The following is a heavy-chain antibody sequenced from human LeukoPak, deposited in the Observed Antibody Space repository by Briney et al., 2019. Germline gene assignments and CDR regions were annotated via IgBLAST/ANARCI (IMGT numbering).Heavy chain of an antibody. CDR2: INYSGNT. V-gene: IGHV4-39*01. J-gene: IGHJ3*02. Sequence: PSETLSLTCTVSGGSLNSNSYYWGWIRQPPGKGLEWIVSINYSGNTYYNPSLKSRVTISVYTSKYQFSLNLSSVTAAETSIYYCAGSYSSTWYSTFDIWGQGTMVTVSS. CDR1: GGSLNSNSYY. CDR3: AGSYSSTWYSTFDI. D-gene: IGHD6-13*01.